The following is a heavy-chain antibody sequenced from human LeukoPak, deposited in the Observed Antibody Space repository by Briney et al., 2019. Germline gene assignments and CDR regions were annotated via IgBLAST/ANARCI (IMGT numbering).Heavy chain of an antibody. CDR3: ARDGGITDNWFDP. D-gene: IGHD3-3*01. Sequence: SETLSLTCTVSGGSISSGGYYWSWIRQHPGKGLEWIGYIYYSGSTYYNPSLKSRVTISVDTSKNQFSLKLSSVTAADTAVYYCARDGGITDNWFDPWGQGTLVTVSS. CDR2: IYYSGST. V-gene: IGHV4-31*03. CDR1: GGSISSGGYY. J-gene: IGHJ5*02.